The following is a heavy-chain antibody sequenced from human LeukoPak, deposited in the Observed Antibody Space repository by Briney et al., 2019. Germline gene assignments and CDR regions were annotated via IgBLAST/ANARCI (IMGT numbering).Heavy chain of an antibody. CDR3: ARDDLAYTVHYGMDV. V-gene: IGHV4-4*07. CDR1: GVSISSYY. Sequence: SETLSLTCTVSGVSISSYYRSWIRQPAGKGLEWIGRIYSSESTNYNPSLKSRVTMSVDTSKNQFSLKLSSVTAADTAVYYCARDDLAYTVHYGMDVWGQGTTVTVSS. J-gene: IGHJ6*02. CDR2: IYSSEST. D-gene: IGHD2-21*01.